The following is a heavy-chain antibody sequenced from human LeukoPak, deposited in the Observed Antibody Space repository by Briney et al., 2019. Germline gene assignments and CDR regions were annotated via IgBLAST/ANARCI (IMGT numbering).Heavy chain of an antibody. V-gene: IGHV3-23*01. CDR3: ARKEVETAMVFLGV. CDR2: IGTSGGST. Sequence: HPGGSLRLSCAASGFTFSGYAMSWVRQAPGKGLEWVSGIGTSGGSTFYADSVKGRFTISRDDSKNTLYLQMNSLRAEDTAVYYCARKEVETAMVFLGVWGQGTTVTVSS. CDR1: GFTFSGYA. D-gene: IGHD5-18*01. J-gene: IGHJ6*02.